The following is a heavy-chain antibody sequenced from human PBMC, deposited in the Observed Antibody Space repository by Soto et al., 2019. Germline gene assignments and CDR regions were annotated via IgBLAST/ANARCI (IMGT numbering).Heavy chain of an antibody. D-gene: IGHD2-15*01. CDR1: GGTFSSYA. J-gene: IGHJ6*02. CDR3: ARSQGGSSSLDIYYYYYYGMDV. Sequence: QVQLVQSGAEVQKPGSSVKVSCKAPGGTFSSYAISWVRQAPGQGLEWMGGIIPIFGTAKCAQKFQGRVTITADESTSTGYMELSSLRSEDTAVYYCARSQGGSSSLDIYYYYYYGMDVWGQGTTVTVSS. CDR2: IIPIFGTA. V-gene: IGHV1-69*01.